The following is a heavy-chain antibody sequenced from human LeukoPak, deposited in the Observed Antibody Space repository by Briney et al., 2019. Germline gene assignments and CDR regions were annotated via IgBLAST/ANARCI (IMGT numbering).Heavy chain of an antibody. J-gene: IGHJ4*02. CDR1: GFTFSSYA. D-gene: IGHD4-17*01. V-gene: IGHV3-23*01. CDR2: ISGSGGST. CDR3: ARDPSSDYVMDY. Sequence: PGGSLRLSCAASGFTFSSYAMSWVRQAPGKGLEWVSAISGSGGSTYYADSVKGRFTISRDNSKNTLYLQMNSLRAEDTAVYYCARDPSSDYVMDYWGQGTLVTVSS.